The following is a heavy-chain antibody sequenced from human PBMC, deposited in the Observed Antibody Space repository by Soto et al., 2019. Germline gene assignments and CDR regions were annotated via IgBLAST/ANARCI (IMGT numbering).Heavy chain of an antibody. CDR3: AKLPWGFNYYDRSEYRATDNDAFDI. Sequence: QMQLVESGGGLVQPGTASRGSGAASGFPFRQHGNTRVRQAPGKGPEGGAVYSFCGGIKLYADSVRDRFAISRDNSKDTLYLQMNTLGPDDTAVYYCAKLPWGFNYYDRSEYRATDNDAFDIWGQGTMVTVSS. J-gene: IGHJ3*02. CDR2: YSFCGGIK. CDR1: GFPFRQHG. V-gene: IGHV3-30*18. D-gene: IGHD3-22*01.